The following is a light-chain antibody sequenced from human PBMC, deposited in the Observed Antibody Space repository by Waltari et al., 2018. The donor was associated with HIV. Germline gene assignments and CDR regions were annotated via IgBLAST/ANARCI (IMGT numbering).Light chain of an antibody. CDR2: AAS. CDR3: QQYDTWPLT. CDR1: QNVNIK. J-gene: IGKJ4*01. V-gene: IGKV3D-15*01. Sequence: ETVMTQSPATLSVSPGERTTLSCRASQNVNIKLAWYQHKPGQAPRLLIYAASTRATGIPASFSGSGSGTEFTLTISSLQSEDVAVYYCQQYDTWPLTVGGGTKVEI.